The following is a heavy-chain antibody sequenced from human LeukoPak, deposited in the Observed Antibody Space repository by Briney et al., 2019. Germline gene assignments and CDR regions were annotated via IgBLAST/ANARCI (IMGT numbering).Heavy chain of an antibody. Sequence: GGSLRLSCVGSGFTFSSYSMNWVRQAPGKGLEWVSSISTSSIYIYYADSVKGRFTISRDNAKNSLYLQMSSLRAEDTAVYYCARESFAARWDWGQGTLVTVSS. CDR3: ARESFAARWD. CDR2: ISTSSIYI. J-gene: IGHJ4*02. D-gene: IGHD6-6*01. CDR1: GFTFSSYS. V-gene: IGHV3-21*01.